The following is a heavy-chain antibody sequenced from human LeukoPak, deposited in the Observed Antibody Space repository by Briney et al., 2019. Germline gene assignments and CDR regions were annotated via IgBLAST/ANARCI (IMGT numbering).Heavy chain of an antibody. CDR1: GGSFSGYY. J-gene: IGHJ4*02. CDR2: INHSGST. V-gene: IGHV4-34*01. Sequence: PSETLSLTCAAYGGSFSGYYWSWIRQPPGRGLEWIGEINHSGSTNYNPSLKSRVTISVDTSKDQFSLKLSSVTAADTAVYYCARGSWYFVFDYWGQGTLVTVSS. CDR3: ARGSWYFVFDY. D-gene: IGHD6-13*01.